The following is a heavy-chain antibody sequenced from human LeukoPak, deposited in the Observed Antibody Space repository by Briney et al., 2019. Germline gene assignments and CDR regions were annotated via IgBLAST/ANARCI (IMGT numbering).Heavy chain of an antibody. D-gene: IGHD3-22*01. CDR3: ARGQVVVITTPFGMDV. CDR2: INPNSGGT. Sequence: ASVKVSCKASGYTFTGYYMHWVRQAPGQGLEWMGWINPNSGGTNYAQKFQGWVTMTRDTSISTAYVELSRLRSDDTAVYYCARGQVVVITTPFGMDVWGQGTTVTVSS. J-gene: IGHJ6*02. CDR1: GYTFTGYY. V-gene: IGHV1-2*04.